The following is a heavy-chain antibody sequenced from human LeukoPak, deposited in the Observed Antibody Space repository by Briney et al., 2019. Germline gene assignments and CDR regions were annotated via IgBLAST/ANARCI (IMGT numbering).Heavy chain of an antibody. D-gene: IGHD6-19*01. V-gene: IGHV3-48*03. CDR3: ARGVRQWLLTYYFDY. J-gene: IGHJ4*02. CDR2: ISSSGSTI. Sequence: GGSLRLSCAASGFTFSSYEMNWGRQAPGKGLEWVSYISSSGSTIYYADSVKGRFTISRDNAKNSLYLQMNSLRAEDTAVYYCARGVRQWLLTYYFDYWGQGTLVTVSS. CDR1: GFTFSSYE.